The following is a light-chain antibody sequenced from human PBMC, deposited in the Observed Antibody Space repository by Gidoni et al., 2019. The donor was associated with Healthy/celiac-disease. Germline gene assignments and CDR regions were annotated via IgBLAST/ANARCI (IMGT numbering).Light chain of an antibody. V-gene: IGKV1-5*03. CDR3: QPYNSYSLT. Sequence: DIQMTQSPSTLSASVGDRVTITCRASQSISSWLAWYQQKPGKAPKLLIYKASSLESGAPSRFSGSGSGTEFTLTISRLQPDDFATYYCQPYNSYSLTFGGGTKVEIK. CDR1: QSISSW. J-gene: IGKJ4*01. CDR2: KAS.